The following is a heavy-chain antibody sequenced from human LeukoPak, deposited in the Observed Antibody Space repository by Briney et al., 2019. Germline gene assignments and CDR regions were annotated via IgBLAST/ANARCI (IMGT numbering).Heavy chain of an antibody. D-gene: IGHD2-2*01. CDR3: ASPRYCSSTSCYLFY. CDR1: GFTFSSYW. Sequence: PGGSLRLSCAASGFTFSSYWMSGVRQAPGKGRECVANIKQDGSEKYYVDSVKGRFTISRDNAKNSLYLQMNSLRAEDTAVYYCASPRYCSSTSCYLFYWGQGTLVTVSS. CDR2: IKQDGSEK. J-gene: IGHJ4*02. V-gene: IGHV3-7*01.